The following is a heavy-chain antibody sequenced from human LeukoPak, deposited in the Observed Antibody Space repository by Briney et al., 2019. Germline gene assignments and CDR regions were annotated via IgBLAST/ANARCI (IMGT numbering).Heavy chain of an antibody. J-gene: IGHJ4*02. CDR1: GGSITSYF. CDR3: ASLTTVTQGYFDS. Sequence: PSETLSLTCTVSGGSITSYFWSWIRQPPGKGLEWIGYIYYSGSTNYNPSLKSRLTISVDASKNQFSLKLSSVTATDTAVYYCASLTTVTQGYFDSWGQGTLVTVSS. D-gene: IGHD4-17*01. CDR2: IYYSGST. V-gene: IGHV4-59*08.